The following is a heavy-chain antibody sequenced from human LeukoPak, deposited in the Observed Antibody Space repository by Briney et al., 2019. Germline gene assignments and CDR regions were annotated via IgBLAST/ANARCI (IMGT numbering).Heavy chain of an antibody. CDR3: ARNYPSITMIVPRCAFDI. J-gene: IGHJ3*02. CDR1: GGSFSGYY. D-gene: IGHD3-22*01. CDR2: IYYSGST. Sequence: PSETLSLTCAVYGGSFSGYYWGWIRQPPGKGLEWIGYIYYSGSTNYNPSLKRRVTISVDTTKNQFSLKLTSVTAAETAVYYCARNYPSITMIVPRCAFDIWGQGTMVTVSS. V-gene: IGHV4-59*01.